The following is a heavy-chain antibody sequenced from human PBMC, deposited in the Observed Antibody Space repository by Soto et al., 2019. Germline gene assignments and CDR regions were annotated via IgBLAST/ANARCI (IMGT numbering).Heavy chain of an antibody. V-gene: IGHV3-23*01. D-gene: IGHD3-10*02. CDR2: ISGSGGST. J-gene: IGHJ3*02. Sequence: WGSLLLSCAASVFTFSSYAMSWVRQAPGKGLDLVSAISGSGGSTYYADSVKGRFTISRDNSKNTLYLQMNSLRAEDTAVYYCAKDYYYYVKVAFDIWGQGTMVTVSS. CDR1: VFTFSSYA. CDR3: AKDYYYYVKVAFDI.